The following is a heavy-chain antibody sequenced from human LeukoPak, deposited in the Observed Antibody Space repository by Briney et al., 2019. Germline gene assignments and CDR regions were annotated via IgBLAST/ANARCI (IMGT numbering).Heavy chain of an antibody. CDR1: GFTFSSYE. Sequence: GGSLRLSCAASGFTFSSYEMNWVRQAPGKGLEWVSYISSSGSTIYYADSVKGRFTISRDNAKNSLYLQMNSLRAEDTAVYHCARTTGSKNAFDIWGQGTIVTVSS. D-gene: IGHD1-26*01. V-gene: IGHV3-48*03. CDR3: ARTTGSKNAFDI. J-gene: IGHJ3*02. CDR2: ISSSGSTI.